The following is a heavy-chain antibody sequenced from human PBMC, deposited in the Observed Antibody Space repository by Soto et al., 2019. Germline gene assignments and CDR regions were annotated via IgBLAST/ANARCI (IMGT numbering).Heavy chain of an antibody. CDR3: AREGYCSSTSCYTAFDI. Sequence: GGSLRLSCAASGFTFSSYGMHWVRQAPGKGLEWVAVIWYDGSNKYYADSVKGRFTISRDNSKNTLYLQMNSLRAEDTAVYYCAREGYCSSTSCYTAFDIWGQGTMVTVSS. J-gene: IGHJ3*02. D-gene: IGHD2-2*02. V-gene: IGHV3-33*08. CDR2: IWYDGSNK. CDR1: GFTFSSYG.